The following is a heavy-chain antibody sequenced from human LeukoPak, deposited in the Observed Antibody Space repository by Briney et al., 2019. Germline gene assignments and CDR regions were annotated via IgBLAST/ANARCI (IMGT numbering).Heavy chain of an antibody. CDR1: GFTFSNAW. J-gene: IGHJ4*02. CDR3: STTYYYDSSEGY. Sequence: PGGSLRLSCAASGFTFSNAWMNWVRQAPGKGLEXXXRIKSKTDGGTTXYAXPVKGRFTISRDDSKNTLYLQMNSLKTEDTAVYYCSTTYYYDSSEGYWGQGTLVTVSS. D-gene: IGHD3-22*01. V-gene: IGHV3-15*07. CDR2: IKSKTDGGTT.